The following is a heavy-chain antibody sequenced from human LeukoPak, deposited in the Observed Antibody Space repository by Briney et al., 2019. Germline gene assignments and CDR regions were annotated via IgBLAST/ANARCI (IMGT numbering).Heavy chain of an antibody. J-gene: IGHJ6*03. Sequence: ASVKVSCKASGYTFTSYYMHWVRQAPGQGLEWMGIINPSGGNTSYAQKFQGRVTITADESTSTAYMELSSLRSEDTAVYYCARSKSSKDLWFGELVTSYYYYMDVWGKGTTVTVSS. V-gene: IGHV1-46*01. D-gene: IGHD3-10*01. CDR2: INPSGGNT. CDR1: GYTFTSYY. CDR3: ARSKSSKDLWFGELVTSYYYYMDV.